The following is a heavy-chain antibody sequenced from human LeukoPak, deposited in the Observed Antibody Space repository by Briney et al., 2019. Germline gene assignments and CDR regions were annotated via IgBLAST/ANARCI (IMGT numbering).Heavy chain of an antibody. Sequence: GVSLRLSCVASGFTVDTYWMSWVRQAPGKGLDWVAHIKEDGTRKYYVDSVRGRFTISRDNAKNSLFLQMNSLRVEDTAVFYCVAWGSLVVWGQGTLVTVFS. J-gene: IGHJ4*02. CDR3: VAWGSLVV. CDR1: GFTVDTYW. V-gene: IGHV3-7*01. D-gene: IGHD3-16*01. CDR2: IKEDGTRK.